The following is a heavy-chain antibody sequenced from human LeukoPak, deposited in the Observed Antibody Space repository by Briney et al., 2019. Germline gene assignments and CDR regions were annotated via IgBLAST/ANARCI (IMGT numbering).Heavy chain of an antibody. V-gene: IGHV3-11*04. D-gene: IGHD2-2*03. J-gene: IGHJ3*02. CDR3: ARHRRGYSYACDI. CDR1: GFTFSDYY. CDR2: IISSGSTI. Sequence: PGGSLRLSCAASGFTFSDYYMSWIRQAPGRGLEWVSYIISSGSTIYYADSVKGRFTISRDNAKNSLYLQINSLRAEDTAVYYCARHRRGYSYACDIWGQGTMVTVSS.